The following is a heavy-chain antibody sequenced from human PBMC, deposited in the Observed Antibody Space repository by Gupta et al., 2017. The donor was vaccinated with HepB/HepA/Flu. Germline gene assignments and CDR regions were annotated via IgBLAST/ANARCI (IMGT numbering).Heavy chain of an antibody. CDR3: AKDSTSVGVYYFDY. D-gene: IGHD3-3*01. CDR2: ISGSGGSK. Sequence: EVQLLESGGGLVQPGGSLRLSCAASGFTFSSYAMSWVRQAPGKGLEGVSAISGSGGSKYYADAGKGRFTISRDNSKNTLYRQMKRLRAEETAVYYCAKDSTSVGVYYFDYGGQGTMVTVSS. CDR1: GFTFSSYA. J-gene: IGHJ4*02. V-gene: IGHV3-23*01.